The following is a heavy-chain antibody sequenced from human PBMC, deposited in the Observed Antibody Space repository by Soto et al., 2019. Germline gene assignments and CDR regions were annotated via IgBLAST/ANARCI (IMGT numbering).Heavy chain of an antibody. D-gene: IGHD3-16*01. J-gene: IGHJ3*02. V-gene: IGHV3-30*18. CDR1: RLTFSSYG. Sequence: QVQLVESGGGVVQPGMSLRLSCGASRLTFSSYGMHWVRQAPGKGLEWVALISYDASKKYYADSVKGRFTISRDNSKNPLYLQIGSLRAEDTAVYYCAKDRRRAIYDYDAFDMWGQGTMVTVSS. CDR2: ISYDASKK. CDR3: AKDRRRAIYDYDAFDM.